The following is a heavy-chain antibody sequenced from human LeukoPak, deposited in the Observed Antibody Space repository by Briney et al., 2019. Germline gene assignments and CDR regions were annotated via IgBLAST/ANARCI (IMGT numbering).Heavy chain of an antibody. CDR3: ARDRSSGYYGSSDY. J-gene: IGHJ4*02. Sequence: PGWSLRLSCAASGFSFSSYSMNWVRQAPGKGLEGVSYISSSSSTIYYADSVKGRFTISRDNAKNSLYLQMNTLRADDTAVYYCARDRSSGYYGSSDYWGQGTLVTVSS. CDR1: GFSFSSYS. V-gene: IGHV3-48*01. CDR2: ISSSSSTI. D-gene: IGHD3-22*01.